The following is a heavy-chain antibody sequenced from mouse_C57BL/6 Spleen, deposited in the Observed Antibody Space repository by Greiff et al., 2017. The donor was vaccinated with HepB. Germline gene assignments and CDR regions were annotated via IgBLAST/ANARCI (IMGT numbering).Heavy chain of an antibody. Sequence: VQLQQSGAELVRPGASVKLSCTASGFNIKDDYMHWVKQRPEQGLEWIGWIDPENGDTEYASKFQGKATITADTSSNTAYLQLSSLTSEDTAVYYCTYYSNPYYFDYWGQGTTLTVSS. CDR3: TYYSNPYYFDY. D-gene: IGHD2-5*01. CDR2: IDPENGDT. V-gene: IGHV14-4*01. CDR1: GFNIKDDY. J-gene: IGHJ2*01.